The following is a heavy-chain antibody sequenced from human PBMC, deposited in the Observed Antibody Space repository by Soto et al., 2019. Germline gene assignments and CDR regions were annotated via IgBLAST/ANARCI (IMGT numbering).Heavy chain of an antibody. J-gene: IGHJ6*02. D-gene: IGHD4-4*01. Sequence: AVNVSCKASGGTFRSYAISWVRQAPGQGLEWMGWIIPIFCTANYAQKFQGRVTITADKSTSTAYMELSSLRSEDTAVYYCARKEYSNYLYYYYGMDVWGQGTTVTVSS. CDR1: GGTFRSYA. CDR2: IIPIFCTA. V-gene: IGHV1-69*06. CDR3: ARKEYSNYLYYYYGMDV.